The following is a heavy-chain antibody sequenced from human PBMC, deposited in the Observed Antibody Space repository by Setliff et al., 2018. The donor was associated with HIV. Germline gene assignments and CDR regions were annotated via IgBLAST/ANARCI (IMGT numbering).Heavy chain of an antibody. CDR1: GASITSGGHY. CDR2: IHSGGST. D-gene: IGHD2-2*01. V-gene: IGHV4-31*03. CDR3: AQVLEYCDSSTCYGGVDY. Sequence: SETLSLTCSVSGASITSGGHYWTWIRQHPERGLEWIGHIHSGGSTFYNPSLKSRLIISLDTSENQFSLKPDSVTAADTAIYYCAQVLEYCDSSTCYGGVDYWGQGTLVTVSS. J-gene: IGHJ4*02.